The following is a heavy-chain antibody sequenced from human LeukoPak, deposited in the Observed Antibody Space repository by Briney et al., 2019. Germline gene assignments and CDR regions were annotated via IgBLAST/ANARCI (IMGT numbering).Heavy chain of an antibody. J-gene: IGHJ4*02. CDR3: AEGQWPIDY. Sequence: VGSLRLSCAASGFTFSSYGMHWVRQAPGKGLEWVSFIRYDGSNKYYAYSVKGRFTISRDNSKNTLYLQMKSLRAEDTAVYYCAEGQWPIDYWGQGTLVTVSS. D-gene: IGHD6-19*01. V-gene: IGHV3-30*02. CDR2: IRYDGSNK. CDR1: GFTFSSYG.